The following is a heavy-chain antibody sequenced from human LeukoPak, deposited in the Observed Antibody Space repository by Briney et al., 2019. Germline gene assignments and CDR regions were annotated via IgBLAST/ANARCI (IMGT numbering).Heavy chain of an antibody. D-gene: IGHD3-22*01. J-gene: IGHJ1*01. CDR3: ARRRYYDGSGYLE. CDR2: IYYSGRT. V-gene: IGHV4-39*01. CDR1: GDSVSRSDSY. Sequence: PSETLSLTCSVSGDSVSRSDSYWDWIRQPPGKGLEWIGTIYYSGRTYYSPSLKSRVTMSVDPSNNQFSLTLRPVTAADTAVYYCARRRYYDGSGYLEWGQSTLLSVSS.